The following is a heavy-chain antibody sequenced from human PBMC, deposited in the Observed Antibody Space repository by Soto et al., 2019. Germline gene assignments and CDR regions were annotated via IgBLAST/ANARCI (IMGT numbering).Heavy chain of an antibody. V-gene: IGHV1-2*02. CDR3: ARDLGIQLWLRYFQH. D-gene: IGHD5-18*01. CDR1: GYTFTGYY. CDR2: ISPNSGGT. J-gene: IGHJ1*01. Sequence: ASVKVSCKASGYTFTGYYMHWVRQAPGQGLEWMGWISPNSGGTNYAQKFQGRVTMTRDTSISTAYMELSRLRSDDTAVYYCARDLGIQLWLRYFQHWGQGTLVTVSS.